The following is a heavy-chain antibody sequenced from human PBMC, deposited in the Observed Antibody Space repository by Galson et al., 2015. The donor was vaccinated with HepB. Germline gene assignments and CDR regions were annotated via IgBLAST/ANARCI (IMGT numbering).Heavy chain of an antibody. CDR3: AREVGATDWFDP. D-gene: IGHD1-26*01. CDR2: ISSSGTTV. CDR1: GFTFRSYE. Sequence: SLRLSCAASGFTFRSYEMNWVRQAPGKGLEWVSYISSSGTTVYYVDSVKGRFTISRDNAKNSLYLQMNSLRAEDTAVYYCAREVGATDWFDPWGQGTLVTVSS. J-gene: IGHJ5*02. V-gene: IGHV3-48*03.